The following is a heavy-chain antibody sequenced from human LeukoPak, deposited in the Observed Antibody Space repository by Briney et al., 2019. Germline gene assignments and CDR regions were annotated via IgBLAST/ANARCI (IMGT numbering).Heavy chain of an antibody. J-gene: IGHJ6*03. CDR3: ARSGRGVDSFYFYMDV. V-gene: IGHV3-7*01. CDR1: GFTFRNYW. D-gene: IGHD3-10*01. CDR2: TKPDGSAE. Sequence: PGGSLRLSCAASGFTFRNYWMGWVRQAPGKGLEWVANTKPDGSAEYYADSVRGRFTTSRDNANNFLYLQMNSLRAEDTAVYYCARSGRGVDSFYFYMDVWGKGTTVTVSS.